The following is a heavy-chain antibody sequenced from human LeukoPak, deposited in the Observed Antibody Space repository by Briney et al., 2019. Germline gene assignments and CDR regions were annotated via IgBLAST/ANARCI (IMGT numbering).Heavy chain of an antibody. CDR1: GFTFSSYA. J-gene: IGHJ4*02. D-gene: IGHD3-3*01. CDR3: AKGRSAFGVVGYY. CDR2: ISGSGGST. Sequence: GGSLRLSCAASGFTFSSYAMSWVRQAPGKGLEWVSAISGSGGSTYYADSVRGRFTISRDNSKNTLYLQMNSLRAEDAAVYYCAKGRSAFGVVGYYWGQGTLVTVSS. V-gene: IGHV3-23*01.